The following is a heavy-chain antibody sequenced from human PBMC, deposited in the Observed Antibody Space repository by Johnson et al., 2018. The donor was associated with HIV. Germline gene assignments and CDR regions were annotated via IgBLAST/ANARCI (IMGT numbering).Heavy chain of an antibody. J-gene: IGHJ3*02. V-gene: IGHV3-49*02. Sequence: YGETTEYAASVNGRFTISRDDSKSITFLQMDSLKTEDTGMYYCTGGRDLRAFDIWGQGTMVTVYS. CDR3: TGGRDLRAFDI. CDR2: YGETT. D-gene: IGHD2-21*02.